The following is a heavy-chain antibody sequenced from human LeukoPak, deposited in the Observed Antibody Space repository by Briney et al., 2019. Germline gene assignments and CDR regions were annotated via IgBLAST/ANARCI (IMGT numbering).Heavy chain of an antibody. CDR3: ARDGRGESCFDY. V-gene: IGHV1-46*01. D-gene: IGHD1-26*01. Sequence: ASVKVSCKASGYTFTSYYMHWVRQAPGQGLEWMGIINPSGGSTSYAQKFQGRVTMTRDMSTSTVYMELSSQRSEDTAVYYCARDGRGESCFDYWGQGTLVTVSS. CDR2: INPSGGST. CDR1: GYTFTSYY. J-gene: IGHJ4*02.